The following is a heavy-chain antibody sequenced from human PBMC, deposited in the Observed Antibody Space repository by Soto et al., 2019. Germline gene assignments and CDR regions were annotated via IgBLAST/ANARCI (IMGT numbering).Heavy chain of an antibody. V-gene: IGHV3-23*01. CDR2: ISGSGGST. J-gene: IGHJ1*01. D-gene: IGHD3-22*01. Sequence: EVQLLESGGGLVQPGGSLRLSCAASGFTFSSYAMSWVRQAPGKGLEWVSAISGSGGSTYYADSVKSRFTISRDNSKNTLYLQMNSLRAEDTAVYYCAKAPGVYYDSSGSEYFQHWGQGTLVTVSS. CDR1: GFTFSSYA. CDR3: AKAPGVYYDSSGSEYFQH.